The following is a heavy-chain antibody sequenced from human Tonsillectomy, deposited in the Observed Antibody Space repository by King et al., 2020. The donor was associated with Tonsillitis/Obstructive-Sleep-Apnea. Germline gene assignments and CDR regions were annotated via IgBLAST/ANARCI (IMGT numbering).Heavy chain of an antibody. Sequence: QLVQSGGGVVQPGRSLRLSCAAAGFTFSNYGMHWVRQAPGKGLEWGAVISYDGNNKYYADSVKGRFTISRDNSKNTLYLQMNSLRAEDTAVYYVAKGSGGNYYTGGDYFDYWGQGTLVTVSS. CDR2: ISYDGNNK. CDR3: AKGSGGNYYTGGDYFDY. V-gene: IGHV3-30*18. D-gene: IGHD1-26*01. J-gene: IGHJ4*02. CDR1: GFTFSNYG.